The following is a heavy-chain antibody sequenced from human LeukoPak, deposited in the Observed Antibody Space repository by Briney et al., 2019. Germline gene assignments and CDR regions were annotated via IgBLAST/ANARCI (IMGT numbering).Heavy chain of an antibody. Sequence: GGSLRLSWAASGFTFSSYWMNWVRQAPGKGLVWVSRIASDGSSTTYADSVKGRFSISRDNAKNTLYLQMNSLRVEDTAVYYCARGRPHGNDYWGQGTLVTVSS. D-gene: IGHD4-23*01. CDR1: GFTFSSYW. J-gene: IGHJ4*02. CDR3: ARGRPHGNDY. V-gene: IGHV3-74*01. CDR2: IASDGSST.